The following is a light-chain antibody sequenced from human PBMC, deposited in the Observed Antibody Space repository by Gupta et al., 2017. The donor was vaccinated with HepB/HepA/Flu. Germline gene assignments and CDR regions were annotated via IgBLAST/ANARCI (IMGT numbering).Light chain of an antibody. V-gene: IGLV2-23*02. CDR2: EVS. J-gene: IGLJ1*01. CDR3: CSYAGSSTYV. CDR1: SSDVGSYDL. Sequence: QSALTHPASVSGSPGQSITISCTGPSSDVGSYDLVSWYQQHPGKAPKVMIYEVSKRPSGVSNRFSGSKSCNTASLTISGLQAEDEADYYCCSYAGSSTYVFGTGTKVTVL.